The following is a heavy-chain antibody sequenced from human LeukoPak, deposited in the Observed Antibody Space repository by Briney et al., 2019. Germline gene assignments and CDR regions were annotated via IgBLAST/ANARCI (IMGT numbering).Heavy chain of an antibody. V-gene: IGHV3-23*01. D-gene: IGHD1-26*01. CDR2: ISGSGGST. Sequence: PGGSVRLSCAASGFTVSSNYMSWVRQAPGKGLEWVSAISGSGGSTYYADSVKGRFTISRDNSKNTLYLQMNSLRAEDTAVYYCAKSVSYYLYYYGMDVWGQGTTVTVSS. CDR3: AKSVSYYLYYYGMDV. J-gene: IGHJ6*02. CDR1: GFTVSSNY.